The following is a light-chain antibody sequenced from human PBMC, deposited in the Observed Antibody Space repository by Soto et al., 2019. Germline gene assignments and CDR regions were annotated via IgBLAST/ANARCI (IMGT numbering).Light chain of an antibody. J-gene: IGKJ1*01. CDR1: QSFSRW. Sequence: DIHMTQSPSTLSASVGDRVTITCRASQSFSRWLAWYQQKPGKPPKLLIYDVSRMESGVPSRFSGSDSGTEFTITISRLQPEDVATCYCQQYCTSCAFGQGTKVEIK. V-gene: IGKV1-5*01. CDR2: DVS. CDR3: QQYCTSCA.